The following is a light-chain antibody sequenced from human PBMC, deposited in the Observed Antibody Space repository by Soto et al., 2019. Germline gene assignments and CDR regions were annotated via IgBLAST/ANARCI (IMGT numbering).Light chain of an antibody. J-gene: IGLJ2*01. CDR1: GSDVGGYNF. Sequence: QSALTQPASVSGSPGQSITISCTGTGSDVGGYNFVSWYQQHPCKAPKLMIYDVNIRPSGVSNRFSGSKSGNTASLTISGLQAEDEADYYCCSYASSSTRVIFGGGTKVTVL. V-gene: IGLV2-14*03. CDR3: CSYASSSTRVI. CDR2: DVN.